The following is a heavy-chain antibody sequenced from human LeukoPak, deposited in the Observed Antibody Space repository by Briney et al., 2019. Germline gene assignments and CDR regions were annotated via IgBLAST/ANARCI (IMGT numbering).Heavy chain of an antibody. J-gene: IGHJ2*01. D-gene: IGHD6-19*01. CDR3: AKRRLQQWLVMWYFDL. V-gene: IGHV3-11*01. CDR1: GFTFSDYY. Sequence: PGGSLRLSCAASGFTFSDYYMSWIRQAPGKGLEWVSYISSSGSTIYYADSVKGRFTISRDNAKNSLYLQMNSLRAEDTAVYYCAKRRLQQWLVMWYFDLWGRGTLVTVSS. CDR2: ISSSGSTI.